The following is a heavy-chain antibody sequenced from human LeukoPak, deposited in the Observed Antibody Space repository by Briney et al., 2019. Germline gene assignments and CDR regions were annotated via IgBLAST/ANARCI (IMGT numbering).Heavy chain of an antibody. CDR1: RFSLSIFA. CDR3: AREPRRPYFDS. V-gene: IGHV3-30*04. J-gene: IGHJ4*02. Sequence: QPGGSLRLSCAASRFSLSIFAIHWVRQAPGKGLEWVAVISNDGSHKYYADSVKGRFTISRDNSKNTLHLQMNSLRAEDTAVYYCAREPRRPYFDSWGQGTLVTVSS. CDR2: ISNDGSHK.